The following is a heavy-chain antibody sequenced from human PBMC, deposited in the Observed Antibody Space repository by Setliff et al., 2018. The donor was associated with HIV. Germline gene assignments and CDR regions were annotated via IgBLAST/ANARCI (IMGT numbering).Heavy chain of an antibody. CDR2: ITSRSADK. CDR3: ARGSRYNFWSGYGVNWFDP. V-gene: IGHV3-21*01. J-gene: IGHJ5*02. CDR1: GFTFSTFS. D-gene: IGHD3-3*01. Sequence: GSLRLSCAASGFTFSTFSMSWVRQAPGKGLEWVSSITSRSADKYYADSVRGRFTISRDNARNSLVLQMNSLRADDTGVYYCARGSRYNFWSGYGVNWFDPWGQGTLVTVS.